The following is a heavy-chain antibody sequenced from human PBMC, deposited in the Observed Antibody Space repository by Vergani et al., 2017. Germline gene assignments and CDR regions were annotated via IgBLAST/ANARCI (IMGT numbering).Heavy chain of an antibody. J-gene: IGHJ4*02. Sequence: EVQLVESGGGLVQPGGSLKLSCAASGFTFSGSAMHWVRQASGKGLEWVGRIRSKANSYATAYAASVKGRFTISRDDSKNTAYLQMNSLKTEDTAVYYCTRVAYTGGLTDAFDYWGQGTLVTVSS. CDR1: GFTFSGSA. D-gene: IGHD3-16*01. V-gene: IGHV3-73*01. CDR2: IRSKANSYAT. CDR3: TRVAYTGGLTDAFDY.